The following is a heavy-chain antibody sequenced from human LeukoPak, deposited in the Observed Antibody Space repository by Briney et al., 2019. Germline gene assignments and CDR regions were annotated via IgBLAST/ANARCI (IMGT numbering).Heavy chain of an antibody. D-gene: IGHD3-9*01. CDR1: GYTFTSYY. CDR2: INHSGGST. CDR3: ARDSLRYFDWSTEYNWFDP. V-gene: IGHV1-46*01. Sequence: ASVKVSCKASGYTFTSYYMHWVRQSPGQGLEWMGIINHSGGSTSYAQKFQGRVTMTRDTSTSTVYMELSSLRSEDTAVYYCARDSLRYFDWSTEYNWFDPWGQGTLVTVSS. J-gene: IGHJ5*02.